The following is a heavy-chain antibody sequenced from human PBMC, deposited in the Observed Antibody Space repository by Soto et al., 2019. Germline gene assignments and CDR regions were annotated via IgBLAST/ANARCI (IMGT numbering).Heavy chain of an antibody. CDR1: VYSFTSYW. Sequence: PGESLKISCKGSVYSFTSYWISWVRQMPGKGLEWMGRIDPSDSYTNYSPSFQGHVTISADKSISTAYLQWSSLKASDTAMYYCARHGVVTYYYGMDVWGQGTTVTVSS. V-gene: IGHV5-10-1*01. J-gene: IGHJ6*02. CDR3: ARHGVVTYYYGMDV. D-gene: IGHD3-3*01. CDR2: IDPSDSYT.